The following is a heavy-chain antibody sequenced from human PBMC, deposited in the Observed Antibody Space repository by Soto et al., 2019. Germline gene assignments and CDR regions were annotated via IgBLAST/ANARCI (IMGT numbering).Heavy chain of an antibody. CDR1: GGSISSYY. D-gene: IGHD3-22*01. CDR2: IYYSGST. Sequence: SETLSLTCTVSGGSISSYYWSWIRQPPGKGLEWIGYIYYSGSTNYNPSLKSRVTISVDTSKNQFSLKLSSVTAADTAVYYCAREQAYYYYDSSGSSPGGAFDIWGQGTMVTVSS. V-gene: IGHV4-59*12. CDR3: AREQAYYYYDSSGSSPGGAFDI. J-gene: IGHJ3*02.